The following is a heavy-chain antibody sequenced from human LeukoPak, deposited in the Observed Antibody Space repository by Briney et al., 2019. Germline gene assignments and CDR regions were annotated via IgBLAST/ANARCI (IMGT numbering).Heavy chain of an antibody. CDR3: ARRRVDNDFWSGYYYYGMDV. CDR2: IYYRGST. Sequence: SETLSLTCTVSGGSISSYYWSWIRQPPGKGLEWIGYIYYRGSTNYNPSLKSRLTISVDTSKNQFSLKLSSVTAEDTAVYYCARRRVDNDFWSGYYYYGMDVWGQGTTVTVSS. J-gene: IGHJ6*02. D-gene: IGHD3-3*01. V-gene: IGHV4-59*08. CDR1: GGSISSYY.